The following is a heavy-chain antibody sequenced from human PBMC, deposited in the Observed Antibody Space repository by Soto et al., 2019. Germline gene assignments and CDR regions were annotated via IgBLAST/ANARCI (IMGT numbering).Heavy chain of an antibody. CDR1: GFTFSVYA. Sequence: GGSLRLSCAATGFTFSVYAMTGARQAPGKGLEWVSAVTANGGSTYSADSVKGRFTISRDNSKNTLFLQMNSLRAEDTAVYYCASLGVGDWANYYYYYGMDVWGQGTTVTVSS. D-gene: IGHD2-21*02. CDR3: ASLGVGDWANYYYYYGMDV. V-gene: IGHV3-23*01. J-gene: IGHJ6*02. CDR2: VTANGGST.